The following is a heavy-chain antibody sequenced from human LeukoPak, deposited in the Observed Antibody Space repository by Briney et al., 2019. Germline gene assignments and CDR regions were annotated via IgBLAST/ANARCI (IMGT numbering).Heavy chain of an antibody. CDR2: IYTSGST. Sequence: KPSETLSLTCTVSGGSISSYYGSWIRQPAGKGLEWIGRIYTSGSTNYNPSLKSRVTMSVDTSKNQFSLKLSSVTAADTAVYYCARETRGFWSGYPETNFDYWGQGTLVTVSS. D-gene: IGHD3-3*01. V-gene: IGHV4-4*07. CDR1: GGSISSYY. CDR3: ARETRGFWSGYPETNFDY. J-gene: IGHJ4*02.